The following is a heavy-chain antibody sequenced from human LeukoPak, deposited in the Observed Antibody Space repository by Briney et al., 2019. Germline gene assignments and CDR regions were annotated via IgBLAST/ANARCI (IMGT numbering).Heavy chain of an antibody. J-gene: IGHJ4*02. Sequence: GASVKVSCKASGGTFSSYAISWVRQAPGQGLEWMGRIIPILGIANYAQKFQGRVTITADKSTSTAYMELSSLRSEDTAVYYCARGYYDSSIAGYWGQGTLVTVSS. CDR1: GGTFSSYA. V-gene: IGHV1-69*04. CDR3: ARGYYDSSIAGY. D-gene: IGHD3-22*01. CDR2: IIPILGIA.